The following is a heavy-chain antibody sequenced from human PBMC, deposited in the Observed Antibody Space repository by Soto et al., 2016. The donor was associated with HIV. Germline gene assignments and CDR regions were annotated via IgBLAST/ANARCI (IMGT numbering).Heavy chain of an antibody. Sequence: QVQLVQSGAEVKKPGASVKVSCKASGFTFTNYYVHWVRQAPGQGLEWMGIINPNGGSTRYAQKFQGRVTLTRDTSTNTVYMNLSSLRSEDTALYYCAGVIVGASGAFDIWAKGQMVTVSS. J-gene: IGHJ3*02. CDR3: AGVIVGASGAFDI. CDR2: INPNGGST. CDR1: GFTFTNYY. V-gene: IGHV1-46*01. D-gene: IGHD1-26*01.